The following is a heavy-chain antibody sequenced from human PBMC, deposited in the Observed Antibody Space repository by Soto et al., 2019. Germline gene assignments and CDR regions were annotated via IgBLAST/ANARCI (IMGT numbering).Heavy chain of an antibody. CDR1: GGSISSYY. D-gene: IGHD6-19*01. J-gene: IGHJ4*02. CDR2: IYYSGST. V-gene: IGHV4-59*01. CDR3: ARGSGWSPIDY. Sequence: PSETLSLTCTVSGGSISSYYWSWIRQPPGKGLEWIGYIYYSGSTNYNPSLKSRVTISVDTSKNQFSLKLSSVTAADTAVYYCARGSGWSPIDYWGQGTLVTVSS.